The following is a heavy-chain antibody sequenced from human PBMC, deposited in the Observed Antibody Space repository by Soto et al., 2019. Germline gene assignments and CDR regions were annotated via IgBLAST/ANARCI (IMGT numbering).Heavy chain of an antibody. CDR1: GFTFSSYA. D-gene: IGHD4-17*01. CDR3: AKDWRQGSKRLREAFDI. J-gene: IGHJ3*02. V-gene: IGHV3-23*01. Sequence: EVQLLESGGGLVQPGGSLRLSCAASGFTFSSYAMSWVRQAPGKGLEWVSAISGSGGSTYYADSVKGRFTISRDNSKNTLYLQMNSLRAEDTAVYYCAKDWRQGSKRLREAFDIWGQGTMVTVSS. CDR2: ISGSGGST.